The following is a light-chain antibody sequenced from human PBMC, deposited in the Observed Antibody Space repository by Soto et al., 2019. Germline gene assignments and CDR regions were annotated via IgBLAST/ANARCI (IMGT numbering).Light chain of an antibody. Sequence: AIQLTQSPSSLSASVGDRVTIICRASQGISSALAWYQQKPGKAPKLLIYDASSLESGVPSRFSGSGAGTGFTLTISSLQPEDFATYYCQQFNNWTFGQGTKVDIK. CDR3: QQFNNWT. CDR2: DAS. CDR1: QGISSA. J-gene: IGKJ1*01. V-gene: IGKV1D-13*01.